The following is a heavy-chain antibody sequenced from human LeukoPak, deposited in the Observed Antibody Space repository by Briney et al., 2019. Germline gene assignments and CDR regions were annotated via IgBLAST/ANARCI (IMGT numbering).Heavy chain of an antibody. CDR2: ISYDGSNK. CDR3: ARDLMVVVVVPAAIGY. CDR1: GFTFSSYA. J-gene: IGHJ4*02. Sequence: GGSLRLSCAASGFTFSSYAMHWVRQAPGKGLEWVAVISYDGSNKYYADFVKGRFTISRDNSKNTLYLQMNSLRAEDTAVYYCARDLMVVVVVPAAIGYWGQGSLVTVSS. D-gene: IGHD2-2*01. V-gene: IGHV3-30-3*01.